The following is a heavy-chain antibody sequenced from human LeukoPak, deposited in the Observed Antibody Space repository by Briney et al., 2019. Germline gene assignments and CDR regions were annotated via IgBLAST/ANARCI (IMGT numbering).Heavy chain of an antibody. CDR2: ISWNSGSI. J-gene: IGHJ4*02. Sequence: GRSLRLSCAASGFTFDDYAMHWVRQAPGKGLEWVSGISWNSGSIGYADSVKGRFTISRDNAKNSLYLQMNSLRAEDTALYYCAKDVYSYGRFFDYWGRGTLVTVSS. CDR3: AKDVYSYGRFFDY. V-gene: IGHV3-9*01. D-gene: IGHD5-18*01. CDR1: GFTFDDYA.